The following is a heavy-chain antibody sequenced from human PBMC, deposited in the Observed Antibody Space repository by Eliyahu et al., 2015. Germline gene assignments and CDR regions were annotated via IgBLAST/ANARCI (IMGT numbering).Heavy chain of an antibody. Sequence: QVQLQESGPGLVKPSETLSLTCSVSGGSISSXYWXWIRPPAGKGLEWIGRIYTSDTTDYNPSLKSRVTMSLDTSKNQFSLKLSSVTAADTAVYYCARDWDGYNRAFDSWGQGTLVTVSS. J-gene: IGHJ4*02. D-gene: IGHD5-24*01. V-gene: IGHV4-4*07. CDR3: ARDWDGYNRAFDS. CDR2: IYTSDTT. CDR1: GGSISSXY.